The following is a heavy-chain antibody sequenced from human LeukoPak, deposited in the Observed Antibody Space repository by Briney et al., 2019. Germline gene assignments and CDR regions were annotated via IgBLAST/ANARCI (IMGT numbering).Heavy chain of an antibody. Sequence: TGGSLRLSCAASGFTLSKYWMLWVRQAPGKGLESVSRINTDGTVTTYADSVKGRFTVSRDNADNTMFLQMNSVRDGDTAVYYCATKQWLAPPPDSWGQGTPVTVSS. CDR2: INTDGTVT. CDR3: ATKQWLAPPPDS. CDR1: GFTLSKYW. J-gene: IGHJ4*02. V-gene: IGHV3-74*01. D-gene: IGHD6-19*01.